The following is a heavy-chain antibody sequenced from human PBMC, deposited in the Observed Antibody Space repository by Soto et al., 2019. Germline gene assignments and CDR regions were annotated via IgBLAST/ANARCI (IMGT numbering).Heavy chain of an antibody. Sequence: QVQLQESGPGLVKPSETLSLTCTVSGGSVSSGSYHWSWIRQPPGKGLEWMGYIFCTGSTNYNPSIQSRVTLSVDTSKSQFSLKWRSVTAADTAVYYCARDGHGMDVWGQGTTVTVSS. CDR2: IFCTGST. CDR3: ARDGHGMDV. CDR1: GGSVSSGSYH. V-gene: IGHV4-61*01. J-gene: IGHJ6*02.